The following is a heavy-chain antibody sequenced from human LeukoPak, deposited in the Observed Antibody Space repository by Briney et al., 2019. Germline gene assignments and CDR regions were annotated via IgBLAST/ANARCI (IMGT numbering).Heavy chain of an antibody. CDR3: TSGEWFGELFPDY. V-gene: IGHV3-15*01. D-gene: IGHD3-10*01. J-gene: IGHJ4*02. CDR2: IKSKTDGGTT. Sequence: GGSLRLSCAASGFTFSNAWMSWVRQAPGKGLEWVGRIKSKTDGGTTDYAAPVKGRFTISRDDSKNTLYLQMNSLKTEDTAVYYCTSGEWFGELFPDYWGQGTLVTVSS. CDR1: GFTFSNAW.